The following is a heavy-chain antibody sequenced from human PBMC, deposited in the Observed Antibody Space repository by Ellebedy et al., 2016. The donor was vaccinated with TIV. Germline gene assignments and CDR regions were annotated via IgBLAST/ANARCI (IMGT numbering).Heavy chain of an antibody. V-gene: IGHV3-30*03. J-gene: IGHJ4*02. CDR2: ISYDGSNK. CDR1: GFTFASYA. CDR3: AGTSSYYYFDY. Sequence: PGGSLRLSCAASGFTFASYAMSWVRQAPGKGLEWVAVISYDGSNKYYADSVKGRFTISRDNSKNTLYLQMNSLRAEDTAVYYCAGTSSYYYFDYWGQGTLVTVSS. D-gene: IGHD2-15*01.